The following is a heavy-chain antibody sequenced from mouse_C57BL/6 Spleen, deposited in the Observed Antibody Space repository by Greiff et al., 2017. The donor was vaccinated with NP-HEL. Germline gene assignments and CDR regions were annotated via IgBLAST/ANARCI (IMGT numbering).Heavy chain of an antibody. Sequence: QVQLQQPGAELVKPGASVKMSCKASGYTFTSYWITWVKQRPGQGLEWIGDIYPGSGSTNYNEKFKSKATLTVDTSSSTAYMQLSSLTSEDSAVYYWARGDYGSSPFAYWGQGTLVTVSA. CDR1: GYTFTSYW. CDR3: ARGDYGSSPFAY. V-gene: IGHV1-55*01. CDR2: IYPGSGST. D-gene: IGHD1-1*01. J-gene: IGHJ3*01.